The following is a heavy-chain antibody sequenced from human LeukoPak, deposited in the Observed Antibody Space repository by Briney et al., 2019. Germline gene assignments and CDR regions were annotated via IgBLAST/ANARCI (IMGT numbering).Heavy chain of an antibody. D-gene: IGHD3-10*01. J-gene: IGHJ3*01. V-gene: IGHV3-48*01. CDR1: GFTFDSYS. CDR2: ISSSSSTI. Sequence: PGGSLRLSCAAAGFTFDSYSINWVRQAPGKGLEWVSYISSSSSTIYYADSVKGRFTISRDNSKNSLYLQLNMLRREDTAMYYCAKSRAPIAEPDAFDVWGQGTLVTVSS. CDR3: AKSRAPIAEPDAFDV.